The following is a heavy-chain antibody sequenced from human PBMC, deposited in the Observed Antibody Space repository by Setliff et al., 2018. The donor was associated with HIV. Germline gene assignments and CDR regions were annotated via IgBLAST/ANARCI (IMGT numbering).Heavy chain of an antibody. Sequence: LRLSCAASGFSFTNAWMAWVRQAPGKGLEWVGRIKSKTDGGTTDYATSVKGTFTISRDDSRNTVYLQMNSLKIEDTAVYYCVTDSLVMNYWGQGTLVTV. D-gene: IGHD6-13*01. CDR1: GFSFTNAW. J-gene: IGHJ4*02. CDR3: VTDSLVMNY. V-gene: IGHV3-15*01. CDR2: IKSKTDGGTT.